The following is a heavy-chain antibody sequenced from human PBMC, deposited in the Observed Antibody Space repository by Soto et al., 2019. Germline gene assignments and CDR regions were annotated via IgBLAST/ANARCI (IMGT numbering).Heavy chain of an antibody. V-gene: IGHV3-74*01. J-gene: IGHJ6*02. CDR3: ARGGIADDENYYYYYGMDV. Sequence: GGSLRLSCAASGFTFSNYWMHCVRQAPGKGLVWVSRISSDGRSTSYADSVKGRFTISRDNAKNTLYLQMNSLRAEDTAVYYCARGGIADDENYYYYYGMDVWGQGTTVTVSS. CDR2: ISSDGRST. D-gene: IGHD6-13*01. CDR1: GFTFSNYW.